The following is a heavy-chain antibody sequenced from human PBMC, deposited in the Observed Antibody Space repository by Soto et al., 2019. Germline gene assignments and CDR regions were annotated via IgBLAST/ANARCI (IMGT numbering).Heavy chain of an antibody. CDR2: IYYSGST. CDR1: GGSISSSSYY. D-gene: IGHD3-16*02. Sequence: SETLSLTCTVSGGSISSSSYYWGWIRQPPGKGLEWIGSIYYSGSTYYNPSLKSRVTISVDTSKNQFSLKLSSVTAADTAVYYCARHIYDYVWGSYRSPYGMDVWGQGTTVTVSS. J-gene: IGHJ6*02. V-gene: IGHV4-39*01. CDR3: ARHIYDYVWGSYRSPYGMDV.